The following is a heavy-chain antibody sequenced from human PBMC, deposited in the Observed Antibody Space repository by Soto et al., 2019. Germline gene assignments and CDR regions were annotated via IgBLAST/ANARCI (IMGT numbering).Heavy chain of an antibody. CDR3: AREKGIDYESGVDY. V-gene: IGHV4-31*01. Sequence: QVQLQESGPGLVKPSQTLSLTCTVSGGSISSGGYYWSWIRQHPGKGLEWIGYIYYSGSTYYNPSLKSQVTISVDTSKNQFSLKLSSVTAADTAVYYCAREKGIDYESGVDYWGQGTLVTVSS. CDR1: GGSISSGGYY. D-gene: IGHD4-17*01. CDR2: IYYSGST. J-gene: IGHJ4*02.